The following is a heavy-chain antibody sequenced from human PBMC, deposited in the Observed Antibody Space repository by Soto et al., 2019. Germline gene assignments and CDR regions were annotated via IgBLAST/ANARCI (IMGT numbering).Heavy chain of an antibody. CDR3: ARVNFEGLYYYDSSGYYYWFDP. D-gene: IGHD3-22*01. CDR1: GGSISSGGYY. J-gene: IGHJ5*02. Sequence: QVQLQESGPGLVKPSQTLSLTCTVSGGSISSGGYYWSWIRQHPGKGLEWIGYIYYSGSTYYNPSLKSRVTISVGTSKNQFSLKLSSVTAADTAVYYCARVNFEGLYYYDSSGYYYWFDPWGQGTLVTVSS. CDR2: IYYSGST. V-gene: IGHV4-31*03.